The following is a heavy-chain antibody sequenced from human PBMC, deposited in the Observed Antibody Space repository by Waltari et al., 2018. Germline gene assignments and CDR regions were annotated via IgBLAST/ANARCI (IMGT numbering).Heavy chain of an antibody. J-gene: IGHJ4*02. V-gene: IGHV3-7*04. CDR3: ARALFGVVIILFDY. CDR2: IKQDGSEK. CDR1: GFTFSSYW. D-gene: IGHD3-3*01. Sequence: EVQLVESGGGLVQPGGSLRLSCAASGFTFSSYWMSWVRQAPGKGLEWVANIKQDGSEKYYVDSVKGRFTISRDNAKNSLYLQMNSLRAEDTAVYYCARALFGVVIILFDYWGQGTLVTVSS.